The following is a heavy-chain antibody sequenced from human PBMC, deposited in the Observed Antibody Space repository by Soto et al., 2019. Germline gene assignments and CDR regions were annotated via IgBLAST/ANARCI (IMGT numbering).Heavy chain of an antibody. CDR2: IYYSGSA. D-gene: IGHD6-19*01. J-gene: IGHJ4*02. Sequence: SETLSLTCTVSGGSISSYYWSWIRQPPGKGLEWIGYIYYSGSANYNPSLKSRVTMSVDTSKNQFSLKLSSVTAADTAVYYCARQCGYSSGWYPDCGQGTLVTVSS. V-gene: IGHV4-59*08. CDR3: ARQCGYSSGWYPD. CDR1: GGSISSYY.